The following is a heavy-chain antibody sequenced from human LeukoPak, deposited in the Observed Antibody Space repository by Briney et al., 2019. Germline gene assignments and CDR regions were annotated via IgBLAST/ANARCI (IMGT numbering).Heavy chain of an antibody. V-gene: IGHV1-2*02. CDR3: ARGTTIYYSGLGSNQEGAFDI. CDR2: INPNNGGT. J-gene: IGHJ3*02. Sequence: ASMKVSCMPSGYTFTDYYMHWIRQAPGQGLEWMGWINPNNGGTTYAQKFQGRVTLTRDTSISTAYMELSRLRSDDTAVYFCARGTTIYYSGLGSNQEGAFDIWGRGTMVTVSS. CDR1: GYTFTDYY. D-gene: IGHD3-10*01.